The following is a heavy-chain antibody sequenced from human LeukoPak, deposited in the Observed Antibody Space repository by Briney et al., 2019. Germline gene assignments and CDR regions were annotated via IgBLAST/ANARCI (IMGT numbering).Heavy chain of an antibody. Sequence: GGSLRLSCAASGFTFSSYAMHWLRQAPGKGLVWVAVISYDGSNKYYADSVKGRFTISRDNSKNTLYLQMNSLRAEDTAVYYCARDVDYGDYLFDYWGQGTLVTVSS. CDR2: ISYDGSNK. V-gene: IGHV3-30-3*01. J-gene: IGHJ4*02. D-gene: IGHD4-17*01. CDR1: GFTFSSYA. CDR3: ARDVDYGDYLFDY.